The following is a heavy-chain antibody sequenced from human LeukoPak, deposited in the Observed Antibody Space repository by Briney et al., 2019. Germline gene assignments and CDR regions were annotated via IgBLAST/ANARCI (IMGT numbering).Heavy chain of an antibody. J-gene: IGHJ6*03. CDR1: GGSISSYY. Sequence: SETLSLTCTVSGGSISSYYWSWIRQPPGKGLEWIGRVYTRGGTNYNPSLKSRVTISVDTSKNQFSLQLNSVTPEDTAVYYCAREAQNYYDILTGYPTYYMDVWGKGTTVTVSS. D-gene: IGHD3-9*01. CDR2: VYTRGGT. CDR3: AREAQNYYDILTGYPTYYMDV. V-gene: IGHV4-4*07.